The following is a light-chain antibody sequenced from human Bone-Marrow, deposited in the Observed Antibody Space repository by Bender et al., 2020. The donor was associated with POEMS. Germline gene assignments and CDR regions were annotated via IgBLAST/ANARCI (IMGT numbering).Light chain of an antibody. CDR2: EVS. CDR3: KSYAGSNDFV. CDR1: SNDVGGYNY. J-gene: IGLJ1*01. Sequence: QSALTQPASVSGSPGQSITISCTGTSNDVGGYNYVSWYQQHPGKAPKLLIYEVSKRPSGVPDRFSGSKSGNTASLTVSGLQAEDEADYYCKSYAGSNDFVFGTGTKVTVL. V-gene: IGLV2-8*01.